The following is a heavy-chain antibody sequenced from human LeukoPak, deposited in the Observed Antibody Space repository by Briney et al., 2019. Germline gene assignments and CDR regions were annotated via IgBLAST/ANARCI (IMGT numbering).Heavy chain of an antibody. J-gene: IGHJ4*02. Sequence: ASVKVSCKASGYTFTTYAMHWVRQAPGQRLEWMGWINAGNGNTKYSQKFQARVTITRDTSASTAYMELSSLRSEDTAVYYCARDPIGSRWPYYFDYWGQGTLVTVSS. CDR1: GYTFTTYA. V-gene: IGHV1-3*01. D-gene: IGHD6-13*01. CDR3: ARDPIGSRWPYYFDY. CDR2: INAGNGNT.